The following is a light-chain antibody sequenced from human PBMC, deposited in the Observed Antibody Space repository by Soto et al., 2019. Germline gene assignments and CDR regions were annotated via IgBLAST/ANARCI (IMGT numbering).Light chain of an antibody. CDR1: SSDIGAYNS. CDR2: EVS. CDR3: NSRGGSRPYYV. V-gene: IGLV2-14*01. Sequence: QSVLTQPASVSGSPGQSITISCTGTSSDIGAYNSVSWYQQYPGRAPKLMIYEVSNRPSGVSARFSASKSGNTASLTISGLQAEDEADYYCNSRGGSRPYYVFGPGTKLTVL. J-gene: IGLJ1*01.